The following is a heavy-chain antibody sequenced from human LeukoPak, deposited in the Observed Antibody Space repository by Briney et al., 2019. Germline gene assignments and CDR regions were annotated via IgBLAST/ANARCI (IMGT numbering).Heavy chain of an antibody. J-gene: IGHJ4*02. CDR2: IKQDGGES. CDR3: ARDRSLAS. V-gene: IGHV3-7*01. CDR1: GFIFSSYW. Sequence: GGSLRLSCAASGFIFSSYWMTWVRQAPGKGLEWVANIKQDGGESYYVDSVKGRFTISRDNAKNSLSLQMNSLRVEDTAVYYCARDRSLASWGQGTLVTVSS. D-gene: IGHD6-6*01.